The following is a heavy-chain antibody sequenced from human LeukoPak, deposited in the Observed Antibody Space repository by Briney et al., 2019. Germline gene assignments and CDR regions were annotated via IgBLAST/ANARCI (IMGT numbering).Heavy chain of an antibody. Sequence: GGSLRLSCAASGFTFSSYGMHWVRQAPGKGLEWVALIAYDGTQKYYADSVKGRFTISRDNSKNTLYLEMDSLRTEDTAVYYCAKSQTGYSDSFDIWGQGTMVTVSP. D-gene: IGHD3-9*01. CDR2: IAYDGTQK. V-gene: IGHV3-30*18. CDR3: AKSQTGYSDSFDI. CDR1: GFTFSSYG. J-gene: IGHJ3*02.